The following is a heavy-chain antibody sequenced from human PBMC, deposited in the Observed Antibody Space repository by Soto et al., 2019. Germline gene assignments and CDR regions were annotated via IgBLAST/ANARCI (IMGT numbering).Heavy chain of an antibody. D-gene: IGHD4-17*01. CDR3: AYGDDSPGPLVTSYGMDV. CDR2: IIPILGIA. V-gene: IGHV1-69*02. Sequence: QVQLVQSGAEVKKPGSSVKVSCKASGGTFSSYTISWVRQAPGQGLEWMGRIIPILGIANYAQKFQGRVTITADNSTSTAYMELSSLRSEDTAVYYCAYGDDSPGPLVTSYGMDVWGQGTTVTVSS. J-gene: IGHJ6*02. CDR1: GGTFSSYT.